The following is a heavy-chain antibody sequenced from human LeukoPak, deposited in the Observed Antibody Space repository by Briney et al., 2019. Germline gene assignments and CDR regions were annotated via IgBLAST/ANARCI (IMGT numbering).Heavy chain of an antibody. Sequence: AGGSLRLSCAASGFTFSSYAMSWVRQAPGKGLEWVSAISGSGGSTYYADSVKGRFTISRDNSKNTLYLQMNSLRAEDTAVYYCANNPSLYEDPAAIDYWGQGTLVT. CDR3: ANNPSLYEDPAAIDY. CDR2: ISGSGGST. CDR1: GFTFSSYA. J-gene: IGHJ4*02. D-gene: IGHD2-2*01. V-gene: IGHV3-23*01.